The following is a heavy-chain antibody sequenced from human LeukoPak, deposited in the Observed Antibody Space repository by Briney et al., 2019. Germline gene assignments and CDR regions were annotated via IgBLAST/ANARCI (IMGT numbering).Heavy chain of an antibody. J-gene: IGHJ6*02. CDR1: GYTFTSYD. CDR2: MNPNSGNT. Sequence: ASVKVSCKASGYTFTSYDINWVRQATGQGLEWMGWMNPNSGNTGYAQKFQGRVTMTRNTSISTAYVELSSLRSEDTAVYYCARDGNYDFWSGYYYYYGMDVWGQGTTVTVSS. CDR3: ARDGNYDFWSGYYYYYGMDV. V-gene: IGHV1-8*01. D-gene: IGHD3-3*01.